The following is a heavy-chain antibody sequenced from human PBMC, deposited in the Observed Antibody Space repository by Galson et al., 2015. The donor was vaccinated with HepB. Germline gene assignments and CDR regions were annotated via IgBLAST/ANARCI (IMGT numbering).Heavy chain of an antibody. J-gene: IGHJ4*02. CDR3: ARHAHDYYDSSGFNDY. CDR2: IYYSGST. D-gene: IGHD3-22*01. CDR1: GGSISSSSYY. V-gene: IGHV4-39*01. Sequence: ETLSLTCTVSGGSISSSSYYWGWIRQPPGKGLEWIGSIYYSGSTYYNPSLKSRVTISVDTSKNQFSLKLSSVTAADTAVYYCARHAHDYYDSSGFNDYWGQGTLVTVSS.